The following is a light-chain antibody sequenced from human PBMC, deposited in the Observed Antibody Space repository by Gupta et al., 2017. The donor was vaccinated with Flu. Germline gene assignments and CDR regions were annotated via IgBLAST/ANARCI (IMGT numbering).Light chain of an antibody. Sequence: DIQMTQSPSTLSASVGDRVTITCRASQSISSWLAWYQQKPGKAPKLLIYKASSLESGVPSRFSGSGSGTEFTLTSSRLQPDDFATYYCQQDNSYWTFGQGTKVEIK. CDR2: KAS. CDR3: QQDNSYWT. J-gene: IGKJ1*01. V-gene: IGKV1-5*03. CDR1: QSISSW.